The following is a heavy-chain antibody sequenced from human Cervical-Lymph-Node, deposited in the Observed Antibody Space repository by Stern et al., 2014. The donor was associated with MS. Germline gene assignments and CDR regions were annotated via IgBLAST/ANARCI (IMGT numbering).Heavy chain of an antibody. J-gene: IGHJ4*02. CDR1: GDSISTTTW. CDR3: ARWRGTGLFDY. Sequence: VQLEESGPGLVKPSGTLSLTCAVSGDSISTTTWWTWVRQSPGKGLEWIGKIHHSGITDYSPSVKSRCTISLDTSKNQFSLSLNSVTAADTAMYFCARWRGTGLFDYWGQGAQVTVSS. CDR2: IHHSGIT. D-gene: IGHD3/OR15-3a*01. V-gene: IGHV4-4*02.